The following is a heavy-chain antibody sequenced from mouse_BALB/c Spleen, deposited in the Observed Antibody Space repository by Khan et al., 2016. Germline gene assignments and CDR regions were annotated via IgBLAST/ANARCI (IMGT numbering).Heavy chain of an antibody. CDR1: GYAFSSSW. CDR2: IYPGDGDT. V-gene: IGHV1-82*01. Sequence: QVQLQQSGPELVKPGASVKISCKASGYAFSSSWMNWVKQRPGQGLEWIGRIYPGDGDTNYIGKFKGKATLTADKSSSTAYMQLSSLASEDSAVYYCASYYGSSYDYFDYWGQGTTLTVSS. J-gene: IGHJ2*01. D-gene: IGHD1-1*01. CDR3: ASYYGSSYDYFDY.